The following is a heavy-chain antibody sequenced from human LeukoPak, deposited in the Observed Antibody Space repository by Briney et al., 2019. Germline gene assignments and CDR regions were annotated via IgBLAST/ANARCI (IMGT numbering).Heavy chain of an antibody. CDR3: ARRYYYYGMDV. CDR2: ISWNSGSI. V-gene: IGHV3-9*01. Sequence: PGGSLRLSCAASGFTFDDYAMHWVRQAPGKGLEWVSGISWNSGSIGYADSVKGRFTISRDNAKNSLYLQVNSLRAEDTALYYCARRYYYYGMDVWGQGTTVTVSS. J-gene: IGHJ6*02. CDR1: GFTFDDYA.